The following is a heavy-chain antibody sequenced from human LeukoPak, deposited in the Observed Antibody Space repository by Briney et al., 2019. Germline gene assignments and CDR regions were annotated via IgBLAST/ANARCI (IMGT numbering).Heavy chain of an antibody. Sequence: PSETLSLTCTVSGGSISSHYWSWIRQPPGKGLEWIGYIYYSGSTNYNPSLKSRVTISVDTSKNQFSLKLSSVTAADTAVYYCARDRDKYNWNYSDYWGQGTLVTVSS. J-gene: IGHJ4*02. D-gene: IGHD1-20*01. CDR3: ARDRDKYNWNYSDY. CDR1: GGSISSHY. V-gene: IGHV4-59*11. CDR2: IYYSGST.